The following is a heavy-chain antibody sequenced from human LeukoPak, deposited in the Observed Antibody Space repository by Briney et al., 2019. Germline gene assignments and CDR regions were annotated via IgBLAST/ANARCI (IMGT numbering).Heavy chain of an antibody. Sequence: GGSLRLSCAASGFTFSSYSMNWVRQAPGKGLEWVSSISCSSYIYYADSVKGRFTISRDNAKNSLYLQMNSLRAEDTAVYYCARGGGITMIVVVPFDYWGQGTLVTVSS. CDR1: GFTFSSYS. CDR2: ISCSSYI. CDR3: ARGGGITMIVVVPFDY. V-gene: IGHV3-21*01. J-gene: IGHJ4*02. D-gene: IGHD3-22*01.